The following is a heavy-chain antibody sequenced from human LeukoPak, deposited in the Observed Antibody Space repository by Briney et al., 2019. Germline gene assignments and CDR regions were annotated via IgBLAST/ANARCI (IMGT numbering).Heavy chain of an antibody. J-gene: IGHJ4*02. V-gene: IGHV4-4*07. Sequence: SETLSLTCTVSGDSISSYYWSWIRQPPGKGLEWIGLIYTSGSTNYNPSLKSRVTMSVDTSKNQFSLKLTSVTAADTAVYYCANSIDFDYGDYYFDYWGQGALVTISS. D-gene: IGHD4-17*01. CDR1: GDSISSYY. CDR2: IYTSGST. CDR3: ANSIDFDYGDYYFDY.